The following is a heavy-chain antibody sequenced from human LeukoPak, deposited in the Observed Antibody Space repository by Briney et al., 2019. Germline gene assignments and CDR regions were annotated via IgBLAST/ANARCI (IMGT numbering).Heavy chain of an antibody. D-gene: IGHD3-10*01. J-gene: IGHJ3*02. CDR3: ARGLGYGSGSYYLGFDM. CDR1: GGSISSTNYY. CDR2: VYYSGST. V-gene: IGHV4-39*01. Sequence: PSETLSLTCTVSGGSISSTNYYWGWIRQPPGKGLEYIGSVYYSGSTYYNPSLKSRVTISVDTSKNQFPLKLSSVSAADTAVYYCARGLGYGSGSYYLGFDMWGQGTMVTVSS.